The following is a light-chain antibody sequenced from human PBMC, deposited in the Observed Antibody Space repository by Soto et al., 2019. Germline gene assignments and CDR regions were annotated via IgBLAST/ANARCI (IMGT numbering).Light chain of an antibody. CDR1: QSVSSN. V-gene: IGKV3-15*01. J-gene: IGKJ1*01. CDR2: GAS. CDR3: QQYNNWLWT. Sequence: IVVTQSPATLSVSPGERATLSCRASQSVSSNLAWYQQKPGQAPRLLIYGASTRATGIPARFSGSGSGTEFTLTISSLQSEDFAVYYGQQYNNWLWTFGQGTKVEIK.